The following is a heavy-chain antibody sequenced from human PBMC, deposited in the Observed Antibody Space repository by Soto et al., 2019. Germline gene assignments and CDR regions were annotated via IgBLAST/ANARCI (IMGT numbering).Heavy chain of an antibody. CDR1: GGTFSSYA. Sequence: GASVKVSCKASGGTFSSYAISWVQQAPGQGLEWMGGIIPIFGTANYAQKFQGRVTITADESTSTAYMELSSLRSEDTAVYYCAMGVRGVIYYGMDVWGQGTTVTVSS. D-gene: IGHD3-10*01. J-gene: IGHJ6*02. CDR3: AMGVRGVIYYGMDV. V-gene: IGHV1-69*13. CDR2: IIPIFGTA.